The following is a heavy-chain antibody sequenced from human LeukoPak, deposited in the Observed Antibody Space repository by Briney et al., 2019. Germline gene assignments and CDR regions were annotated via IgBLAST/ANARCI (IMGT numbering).Heavy chain of an antibody. CDR3: AGSGTSIQFGP. D-gene: IGHD1-26*01. CDR1: GYTFTYYY. J-gene: IGHJ5*02. CDR2: INPNSGGT. V-gene: IGHV1-2*02. Sequence: ASVSLSCAASGYTFTYYYFHWVRQAPGQGLEWMGWINPNSGGTVYAQNFQGRVTMTRDTSISIVYMELSSLRSDDTAVYYCAGSGTSIQFGPWGQGTLVTVSS.